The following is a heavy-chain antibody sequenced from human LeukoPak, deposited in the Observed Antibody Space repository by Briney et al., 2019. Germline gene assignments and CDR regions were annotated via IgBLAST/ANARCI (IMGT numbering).Heavy chain of an antibody. CDR2: ISSSSSYT. CDR1: GIPFSDYY. Sequence: PGGPLRLSCVVSGIPFSDYYMNWIRQAPGKGLEWISYISSSSSYTDYADSVKGRFTISRDNAKSALYLHLNSLRLEDTAVYYCAAGTAADFWGQGTLVTVSS. CDR3: AAGTAADF. V-gene: IGHV3-11*03. D-gene: IGHD6-13*01. J-gene: IGHJ4*02.